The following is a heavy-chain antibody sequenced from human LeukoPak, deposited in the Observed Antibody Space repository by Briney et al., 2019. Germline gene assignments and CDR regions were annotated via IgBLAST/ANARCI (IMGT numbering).Heavy chain of an antibody. D-gene: IGHD3-10*01. CDR3: ARAEGITMVRGVIIPPDY. Sequence: GGSLRLSCAASRFTFSSYAMHWVRQAPGKGLEWVAVISYDGSNKYYADSVKGRFTISRDNSKNTLYLQMNSLRAEDTAVYYCARAEGITMVRGVIIPPDYWGQGTLVTVS. CDR1: RFTFSSYA. CDR2: ISYDGSNK. V-gene: IGHV3-30-3*01. J-gene: IGHJ4*02.